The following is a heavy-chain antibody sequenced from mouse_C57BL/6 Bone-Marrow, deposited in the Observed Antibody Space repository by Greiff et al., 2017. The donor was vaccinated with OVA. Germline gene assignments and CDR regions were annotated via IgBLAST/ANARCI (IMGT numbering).Heavy chain of an antibody. J-gene: IGHJ2*01. D-gene: IGHD1-1*01. V-gene: IGHV1-74*01. CDR3: AMPLYGSTLFGY. CDR1: GYTFTSYW. Sequence: QVQLKQPGAELVKPGASVKVSCKASGYTFTSYWMHWVKQRPGQGLEWIGRIHPSDSDTNYNQKFKGKATLTVDKSSSTAYMQLSSLTSEDSAVYYYAMPLYGSTLFGYWGQGTTLTVSS. CDR2: IHPSDSDT.